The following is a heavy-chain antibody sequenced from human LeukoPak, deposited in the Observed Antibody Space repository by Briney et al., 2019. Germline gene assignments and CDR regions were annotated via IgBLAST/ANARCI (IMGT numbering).Heavy chain of an antibody. J-gene: IGHJ4*02. CDR1: GFTFSSYA. CDR3: ARDREVTRDGVDY. CDR2: ISYDGSNK. Sequence: PGGSLRLSCAASGFTFSSYAMHWVRQAPGNGLEWVAVISYDGSNKYYADSVKGRFTISRDNSKNTLYLQMNSLRAEDTAVYYCARDREVTRDGVDYWGQGTLVTVSS. V-gene: IGHV3-30-3*01. D-gene: IGHD4-11*01.